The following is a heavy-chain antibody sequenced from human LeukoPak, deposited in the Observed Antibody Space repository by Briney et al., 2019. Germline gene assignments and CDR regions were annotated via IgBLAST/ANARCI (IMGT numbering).Heavy chain of an antibody. CDR3: ARVVLYDYVWGSYRSNWFDP. CDR1: GGSISSYY. Sequence: SETLSLTCSVSGGSISSYYWSWIRQPAGKGLEWIGRIYASGITNYNPSLKSRVTMSVDTSKNQFSLKLSSVTAADTAVYYCARVVLYDYVWGSYRSNWFDPWGQGTLVTVSS. D-gene: IGHD3-16*02. CDR2: IYASGIT. J-gene: IGHJ5*02. V-gene: IGHV4-4*07.